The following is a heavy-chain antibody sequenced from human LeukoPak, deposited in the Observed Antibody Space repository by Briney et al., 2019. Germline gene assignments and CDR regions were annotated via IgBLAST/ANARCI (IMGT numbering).Heavy chain of an antibody. CDR1: GYTFTGYY. V-gene: IGHV1-2*02. J-gene: IGHJ4*02. CDR2: INPNSGDT. CDR3: ARGAVIRTEGYYFDY. Sequence: ASVKVSCKASGYTFTGYYMHWVRQAPGQGLQWMGWINPNSGDTNYAQKFQGRVTMTRDSSITTAHMELSRLKSDDTAVFYCARGAVIRTEGYYFDYWGQGALVTVSS. D-gene: IGHD3-3*02.